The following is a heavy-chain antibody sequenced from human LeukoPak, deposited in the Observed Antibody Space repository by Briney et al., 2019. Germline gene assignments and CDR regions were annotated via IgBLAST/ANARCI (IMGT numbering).Heavy chain of an antibody. CDR1: GFTLADYA. Sequence: GVLRLSCTASGFTLADYATSWFRQAPGKGLEWVGFIRSKPYGGTTEYAASVKGRFTFSREDSKSIAYLQMNSLKTEDTAVYYCARAAYCSGGSCYYFDYWGQGTLVTVSS. J-gene: IGHJ4*02. V-gene: IGHV3-49*03. D-gene: IGHD2-15*01. CDR2: IRSKPYGGTT. CDR3: ARAAYCSGGSCYYFDY.